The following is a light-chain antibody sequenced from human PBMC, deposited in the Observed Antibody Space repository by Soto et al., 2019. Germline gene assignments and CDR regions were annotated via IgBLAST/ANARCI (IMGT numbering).Light chain of an antibody. CDR1: QTISSW. V-gene: IGKV1-5*03. Sequence: DIQMTQSPSTLSGSVGDRVTITCRASQTISSWLAWYQQKPGKAPKLLIYKASSLHSGVPSRFSGSGSGTEFTLTISSLQPDDFATYYCHQYKTYWTFGHGTKV. CDR3: HQYKTYWT. CDR2: KAS. J-gene: IGKJ1*01.